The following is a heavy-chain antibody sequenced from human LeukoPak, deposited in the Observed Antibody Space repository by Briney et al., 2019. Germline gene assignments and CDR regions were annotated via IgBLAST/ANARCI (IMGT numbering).Heavy chain of an antibody. Sequence: GGSLTLSCAASGFSFSSHCMNWVRQAPGKGLQWVASIKDDGSEKFYVDSVKGRFTISRDNAKHSLYLQMNILRAEDTAVYYCAREGPATETDLVCWGQGSLVIVS. D-gene: IGHD6-13*01. J-gene: IGHJ4*02. CDR1: GFSFSSHC. CDR2: IKDDGSEK. CDR3: AREGPATETDLVC. V-gene: IGHV3-7*01.